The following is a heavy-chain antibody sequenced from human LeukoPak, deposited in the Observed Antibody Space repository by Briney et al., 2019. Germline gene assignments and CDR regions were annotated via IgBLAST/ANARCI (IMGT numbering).Heavy chain of an antibody. CDR2: IIPIFGTA. D-gene: IGHD3-22*01. CDR3: ARGEVYYYDSSGYPLDY. J-gene: IGHJ4*02. Sequence: GASVKVSCKASGGTFSSYAISWVRQAPGQGLEWMGGIIPIFGTANYAQKFQGRVTITADESTSTAYMELSSLRSEDTAVYYCARGEVYYYDSSGYPLDYWGQGTLVTVSS. CDR1: GGTFSSYA. V-gene: IGHV1-69*13.